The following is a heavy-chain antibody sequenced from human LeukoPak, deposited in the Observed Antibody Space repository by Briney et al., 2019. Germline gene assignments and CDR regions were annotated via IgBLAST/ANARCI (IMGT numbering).Heavy chain of an antibody. D-gene: IGHD3-16*01. CDR2: IYSGTNT. CDR3: TRLGPYYFDS. V-gene: IGHV3-53*01. CDR1: GFIVSNKY. J-gene: IGHJ4*02. Sequence: GSLRLSCAASGFIVSNKYMSWVRQAPGKGLEWVSVIYSGTNTYYADSVQGRFTISRDTSRNTLYLQMNSLRAEDTAVYYCTRLGPYYFDSWGQGTLVIVSS.